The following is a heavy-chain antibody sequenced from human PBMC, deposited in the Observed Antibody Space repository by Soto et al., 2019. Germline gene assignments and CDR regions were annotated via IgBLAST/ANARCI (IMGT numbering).Heavy chain of an antibody. J-gene: IGHJ6*02. CDR2: IFYTGST. V-gene: IGHV4-31*03. CDR1: GGYISSGAYY. Sequence: SETLSLTCTVSGGYISSGAYYWGWDRQHPGKGLEWIGYIFYTGSTYYNPSLQSRVSISVDTSKNQFSLRLTSVTAADTAIYYCARDRVRRDNKPYGMDVWGQGTTVTVSS. CDR3: ARDRVRRDNKPYGMDV. D-gene: IGHD2-21*01.